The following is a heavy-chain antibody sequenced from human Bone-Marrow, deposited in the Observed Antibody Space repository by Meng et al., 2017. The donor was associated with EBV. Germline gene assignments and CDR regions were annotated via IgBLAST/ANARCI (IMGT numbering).Heavy chain of an antibody. CDR2: INTDTGNP. Sequence: QVQLVQSGSELKKPGXSVKVSCKASGYSFTNYIVNWVRQAPGQGLEWMGWINTDTGNPTYAQGFTGRFVFSLDTSVSTAYLQISSLKAEDTAVYYCAREDYYGAGNYVRFDPWGQGTLVTVAS. CDR3: AREDYYGAGNYVRFDP. V-gene: IGHV7-4-1*02. CDR1: GYSFTNYI. J-gene: IGHJ5*02. D-gene: IGHD3-10*01.